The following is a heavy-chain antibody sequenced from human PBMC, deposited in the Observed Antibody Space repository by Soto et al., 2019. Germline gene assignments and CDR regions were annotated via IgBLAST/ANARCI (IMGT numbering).Heavy chain of an antibody. CDR1: GGTFSSYA. CDR3: ARVRRSFGVVTLYNWFDP. CDR2: IIPIFGTA. J-gene: IGHJ5*02. Sequence: QVQLVQSGAEVKKPGSSVKVSCKASGGTFSSYAISWVRQAPGQGLEWMGGIIPIFGTANYAQKCQGRVTITADESPSTAYMELRSLRSEDTAVYYCARVRRSFGVVTLYNWFDPWGQGTLVAVSS. V-gene: IGHV1-69*01. D-gene: IGHD3-3*01.